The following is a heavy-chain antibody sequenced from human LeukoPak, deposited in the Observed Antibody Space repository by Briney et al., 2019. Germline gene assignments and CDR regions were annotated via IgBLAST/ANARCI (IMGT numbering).Heavy chain of an antibody. J-gene: IGHJ3*02. CDR3: ARGGRGSAAVVAPRSFDI. CDR1: GFTVSSIH. CDR2: TYTGGNS. V-gene: IGHV3-53*01. D-gene: IGHD3-22*01. Sequence: PGGSLRLSCAASGFTVSSIHMVWVRQAPGKGLEWVSVTYTGGNSYYADSVKGRFIISRGISKNTLYLQMNSLRAEDSALYYCARGGRGSAAVVAPRSFDIWGQGTKVTVSS.